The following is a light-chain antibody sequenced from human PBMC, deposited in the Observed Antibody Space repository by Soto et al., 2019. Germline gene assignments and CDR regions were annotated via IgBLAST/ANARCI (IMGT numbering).Light chain of an antibody. CDR2: EGS. Sequence: QSALTQPASVSGSPRQSITISCTGTSSDVGSYNLVSWYQQHPGKAPKLMIYEGSKRPSGVSNRFSGSTSGNTASLTISGLQAEDEADYYCCSYAGSSTYVFGTGTKVTVL. V-gene: IGLV2-23*01. CDR3: CSYAGSSTYV. J-gene: IGLJ1*01. CDR1: SSDVGSYNL.